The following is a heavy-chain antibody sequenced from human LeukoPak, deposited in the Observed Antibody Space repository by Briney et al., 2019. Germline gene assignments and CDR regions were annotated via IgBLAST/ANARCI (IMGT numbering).Heavy chain of an antibody. CDR1: GVTVSSNY. CDR2: IYSGGST. D-gene: IGHD2-2*01. Sequence: TGGSLRLSCAASGVTVSSNYMSWVRQAPGKGLEWVSVIYSGGSTYYADSVMGRFTISRDNSKNTLYLQMNSLRAEDTAVYYCAKDYQGRDYFDYWGQGTLVTVSS. J-gene: IGHJ4*02. CDR3: AKDYQGRDYFDY. V-gene: IGHV3-53*01.